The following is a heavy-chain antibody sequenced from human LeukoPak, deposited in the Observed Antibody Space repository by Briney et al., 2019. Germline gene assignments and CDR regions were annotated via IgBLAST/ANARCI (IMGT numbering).Heavy chain of an antibody. CDR1: GYSFSSHD. CDR3: AREASVYDSSGYYDAFDI. CDR2: MNPNSGNT. Sequence: GASVKVSCKASGYSFSSHDINWVRQATGQGLEWMGWMNPNSGNTGYAQKFQGRVTMTRNTSISTAYMELSSLRSEDTAVYYCAREASVYDSSGYYDAFDIWGQGTMVTVSS. V-gene: IGHV1-8*01. J-gene: IGHJ3*02. D-gene: IGHD3-22*01.